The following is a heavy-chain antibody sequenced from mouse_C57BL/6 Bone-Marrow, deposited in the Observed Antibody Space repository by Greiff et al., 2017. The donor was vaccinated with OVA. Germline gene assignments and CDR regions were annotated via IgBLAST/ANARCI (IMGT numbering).Heavy chain of an antibody. CDR2: IDPETGGT. V-gene: IGHV1-15*01. D-gene: IGHD2-5*01. Sequence: VQLQQSGAELVRPGASVTLSCKASGHTFTDYEIHWVKQTPVPGLEWIGAIDPETGGTAYNQKFKGKAILTADKSSSTAYMELRSLTSEDSAVDYCTRGYSNYYAIDDWGQGTSVTVSS. J-gene: IGHJ4*01. CDR1: GHTFTDYE. CDR3: TRGYSNYYAIDD.